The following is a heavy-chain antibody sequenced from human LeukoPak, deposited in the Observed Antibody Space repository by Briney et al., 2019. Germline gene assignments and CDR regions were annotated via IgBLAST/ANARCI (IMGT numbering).Heavy chain of an antibody. V-gene: IGHV3-30*18. Sequence: GGSLRLSCAASGFTFSSYGMHWVRQAPGKGLEWVAVISYDGSNKYYADSVKGRFTISRDNFKNTLYLQMNSLRAEDTAVYYCAKDMGYSSSWSGVFDIWGQGTMVPVSS. CDR3: AKDMGYSSSWSGVFDI. J-gene: IGHJ3*02. D-gene: IGHD6-13*01. CDR2: ISYDGSNK. CDR1: GFTFSSYG.